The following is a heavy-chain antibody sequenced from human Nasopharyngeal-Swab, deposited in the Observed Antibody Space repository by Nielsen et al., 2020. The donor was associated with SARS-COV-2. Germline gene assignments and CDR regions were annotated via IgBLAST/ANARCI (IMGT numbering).Heavy chain of an antibody. D-gene: IGHD5-12*01. Sequence: KVSCKGYGQSFTSYWIGWVRQMPGKGLEYMGIIYPSDSDTRYSPSFQGQVTISADKSISTAYLQWSSLKASDTAMYYCVRPEGVATSFKYYFQYGMDVWGQGTMVTVPS. CDR3: VRPEGVATSFKYYFQYGMDV. CDR1: GQSFTSYW. CDR2: IYPSDSDT. V-gene: IGHV5-51*01. J-gene: IGHJ6*02.